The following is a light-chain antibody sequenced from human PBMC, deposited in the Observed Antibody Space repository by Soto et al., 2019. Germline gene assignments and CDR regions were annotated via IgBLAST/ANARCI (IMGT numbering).Light chain of an antibody. V-gene: IGKV3-15*01. J-gene: IGKJ4*01. CDR2: AAT. Sequence: EIVVTQSPATLSVSPGEGAALSCTASESINNNLAWYQQKPGQAPRLLIYAATTRATGFPARFSGSGFGTEFTLTISSLQSEDFAVYYCQQHHKWPLTFGGGTKVDI. CDR3: QQHHKWPLT. CDR1: ESINNN.